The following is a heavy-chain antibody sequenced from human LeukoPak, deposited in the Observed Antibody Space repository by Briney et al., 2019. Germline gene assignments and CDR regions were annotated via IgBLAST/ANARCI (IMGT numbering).Heavy chain of an antibody. CDR3: IRGAAGGSYYGFDV. J-gene: IGHJ6*02. CDR1: GFTFSGST. D-gene: IGHD4/OR15-4a*01. Sequence: RSGGSLRLSCAASGFTFSGSTMHWVRQASGKGLEWVGRIRSKANNYATAYATSVKGRFTLSRDDSKNTAYLQMNSLKTEDTAVYYCIRGAAGGSYYGFDVWGQGATVTVSS. CDR2: IRSKANNYAT. V-gene: IGHV3-73*01.